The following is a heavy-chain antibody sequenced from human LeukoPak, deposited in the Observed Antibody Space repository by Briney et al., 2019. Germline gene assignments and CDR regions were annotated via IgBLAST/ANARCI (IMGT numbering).Heavy chain of an antibody. CDR2: IYPGDSDT. Sequence: GESLQISCKGSGSSFTSYWIGWVRPLPGKGLEWMGIIYPGDSDTRYSPSSQGQVTISADKSISTAYLQWSSLKASDTAMYYCARGDYDILTGYPKQPIDYWGQGTLVTVSS. CDR1: GSSFTSYW. V-gene: IGHV5-51*01. J-gene: IGHJ4*02. CDR3: ARGDYDILTGYPKQPIDY. D-gene: IGHD3-9*01.